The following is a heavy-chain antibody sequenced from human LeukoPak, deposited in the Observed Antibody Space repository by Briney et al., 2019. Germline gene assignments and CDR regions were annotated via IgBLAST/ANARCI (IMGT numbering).Heavy chain of an antibody. CDR1: GGSISSYY. CDR2: IYTSVSA. Sequence: SETLSLTCTVSGGSISSYYWSWIRHPPGKGLEWIGYIYTSVSANYNPSLKSRVTISVDSSKNQFSLKLSSVTAADTAVSYCARRREYDRSYWYFDLWGRGTLVTVSS. J-gene: IGHJ2*01. V-gene: IGHV4-4*08. D-gene: IGHD1-1*01. CDR3: ARRREYDRSYWYFDL.